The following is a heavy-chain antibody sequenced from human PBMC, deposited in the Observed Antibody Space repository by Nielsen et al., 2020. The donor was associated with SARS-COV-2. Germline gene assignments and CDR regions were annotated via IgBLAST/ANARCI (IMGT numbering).Heavy chain of an antibody. J-gene: IGHJ4*02. CDR2: ISSTGSTI. CDR3: ARGSSSSHFDY. D-gene: IGHD6-6*01. CDR1: AFTFSDYY. V-gene: IGHV3-11*04. Sequence: GESLKISCAASAFTFSDYYMSWIRQAPGKGLEWISYISSTGSTIYYADSVKGRFTISRDNAKNSLYLQMNSLRAEDTAVYHCARGSSSSHFDYWGQGTLVTVSS.